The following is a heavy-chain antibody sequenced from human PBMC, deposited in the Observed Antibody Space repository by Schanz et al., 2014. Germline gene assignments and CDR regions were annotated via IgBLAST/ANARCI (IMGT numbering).Heavy chain of an antibody. J-gene: IGHJ4*02. D-gene: IGHD3-10*01. CDR1: GFTFSDYW. CDR3: AKYRGYYRVSGSYRELEY. Sequence: EVQLVESGGGLVQPGGSLRLSCTASGFTFSDYWMSWVRQAPGKGPEWVANIKHDGSVKDYGDSVEGRFTISRDNAKRSLLLQMNSLRVEDTAVYYCAKYRGYYRVSGSYRELEYWGQGTLVTVSS. CDR2: IKHDGSVK. V-gene: IGHV3-7*05.